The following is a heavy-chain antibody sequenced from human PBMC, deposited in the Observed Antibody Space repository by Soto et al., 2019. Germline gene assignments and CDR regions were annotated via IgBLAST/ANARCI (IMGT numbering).Heavy chain of an antibody. J-gene: IGHJ4*02. D-gene: IGHD6-19*01. CDR2: INPSNGNT. CDR1: GDTFSCYT. CDR3: ARCSSGWTLIDY. V-gene: IGHV1-3*01. Sequence: ASVKVSCKASGDTFSCYTINWVLQAPGQGLEWMGRINPSNGNTNYAQKFQGRVTITRDTSASTAYMELRSLRSEDTAVYYCARCSSGWTLIDYWGQGTLVTVSS.